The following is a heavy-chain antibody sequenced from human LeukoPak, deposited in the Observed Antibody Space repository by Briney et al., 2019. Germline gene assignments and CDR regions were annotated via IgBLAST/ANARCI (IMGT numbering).Heavy chain of an antibody. CDR3: ASRGSGSYYTVNKGFDY. CDR1: GGSFSGCY. J-gene: IGHJ4*02. D-gene: IGHD3-10*01. V-gene: IGHV4-34*01. Sequence: SETLSLTCAVYGGSFSGCYWSWIRQPPGKGLEWIGEINHSGSTNYNPSLKSRVTISVDTSKNQFSLKLSSVTAADTAVYYCASRGSGSYYTVNKGFDYWGQGTLVTVSS. CDR2: INHSGST.